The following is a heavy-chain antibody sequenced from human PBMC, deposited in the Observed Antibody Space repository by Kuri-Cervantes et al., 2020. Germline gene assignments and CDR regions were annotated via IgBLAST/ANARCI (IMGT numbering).Heavy chain of an antibody. CDR1: GFTFSNYA. D-gene: IGHD3-22*01. CDR3: AKDLEDYDSSGYYYVGLDY. J-gene: IGHJ4*02. CDR2: TRYDGSNK. Sequence: GESLKISCAASGFTFSNYAMSWVRQAPGKGLEWVAFTRYDGSNKYYADSVKGRFTISRDNSKNTLYLQMNSLRAEDTAVYYCAKDLEDYDSSGYYYVGLDYWGQGTLVTVSS. V-gene: IGHV3-30*02.